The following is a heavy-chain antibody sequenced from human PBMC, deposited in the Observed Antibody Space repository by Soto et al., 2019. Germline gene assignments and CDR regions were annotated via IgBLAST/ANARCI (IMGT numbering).Heavy chain of an antibody. D-gene: IGHD2-8*01. Sequence: QGQLVQSGAEVKKPGASVKVSCKASGYTFTRYGISWVRLAPGQGLERVGWISSYNGDTNYAQKFQGRVTRTVDNSTTTPFMELTSLTSDDRAVYYCGKNGQPPYYSSGTDVWGQGTTVTVSS. CDR1: GYTFTRYG. V-gene: IGHV1-18*01. CDR2: ISSYNGDT. CDR3: GKNGQPPYYSSGTDV. J-gene: IGHJ6*02.